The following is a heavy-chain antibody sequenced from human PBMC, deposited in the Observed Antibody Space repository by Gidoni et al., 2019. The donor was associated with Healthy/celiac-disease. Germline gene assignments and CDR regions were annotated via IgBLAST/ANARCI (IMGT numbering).Heavy chain of an antibody. J-gene: IGHJ6*02. CDR2: ISSSSSTI. CDR3: ARCGYDFWSGYLRYYYYYYGMDV. Sequence: EVQMVESGGGLVQPGGSLRLSCAASGFPFSSYRMNWVRQAPGKGREWVSYISSSSSTIYYADSVKGRFTISRDNAKNSLYLQMNSLRDEDTAVYYCARCGYDFWSGYLRYYYYYYGMDVWGQGTTVTVSS. V-gene: IGHV3-48*02. CDR1: GFPFSSYR. D-gene: IGHD3-3*01.